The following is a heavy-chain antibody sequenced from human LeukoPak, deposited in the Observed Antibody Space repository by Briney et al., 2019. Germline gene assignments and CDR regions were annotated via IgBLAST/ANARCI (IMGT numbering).Heavy chain of an antibody. CDR2: IDPSDSYT. Sequence: GESLKISCKGSGYSFTSYWISWVCQMPGKGLEWMGRIDPSDSYTNYSPSFQGHVTISADKSISTAYLQWSSLKASDTAMYYCARHGSLNGYSGWYIYWGQGTLVTVSS. CDR1: GYSFTSYW. D-gene: IGHD6-19*01. V-gene: IGHV5-10-1*01. CDR3: ARHGSLNGYSGWYIY. J-gene: IGHJ4*02.